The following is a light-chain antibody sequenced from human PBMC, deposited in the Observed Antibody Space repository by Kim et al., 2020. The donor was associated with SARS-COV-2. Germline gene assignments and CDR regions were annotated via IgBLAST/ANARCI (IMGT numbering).Light chain of an antibody. CDR3: QQYGSLPYN. Sequence: DIRLTQSPSSLSASVGDRVTISCQASQDIINYLNWYQHKPGKGPKLLIYDASNLETGVPSRFRGSGSGTQFTLTINSLQPEDIGTYYCQQYGSLPYNFGQGTKVDIK. CDR1: QDIINY. V-gene: IGKV1-33*01. J-gene: IGKJ2*01. CDR2: DAS.